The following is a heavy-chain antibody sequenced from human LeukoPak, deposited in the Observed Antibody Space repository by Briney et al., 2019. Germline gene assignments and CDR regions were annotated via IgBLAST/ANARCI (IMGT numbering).Heavy chain of an antibody. Sequence: PSETLSLTCTVSGYFIRSGFYWGWIRQPPGKGLEWIGSFYHSGSTYYNPSLESRVTISLDTSKNQLSLKLTSVTAADTAVYYCAREDGTSMDNAFDIWGQGTMVTVSS. CDR3: AREDGTSMDNAFDI. CDR1: GYFIRSGFY. V-gene: IGHV4-38-2*02. J-gene: IGHJ3*02. CDR2: FYHSGST. D-gene: IGHD5-18*01.